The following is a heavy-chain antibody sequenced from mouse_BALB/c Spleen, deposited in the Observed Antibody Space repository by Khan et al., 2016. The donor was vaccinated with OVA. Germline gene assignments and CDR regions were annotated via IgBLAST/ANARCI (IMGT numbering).Heavy chain of an antibody. CDR2: INPSNGYT. V-gene: IGHV1-4*01. Sequence: QVQLQQSGAELARPGASVKMSCKASGYTFTSYTIHWIKKRPGQGLEWIGYINPSNGYTNYNQKFKDKATLTTDKSSTTAYLQLSSLTSDDSAVYNCVRDGAYHRSDSWFAYWGQGTLVTVSA. CDR3: VRDGAYHRSDSWFAY. J-gene: IGHJ3*01. D-gene: IGHD2-14*01. CDR1: GYTFTSYT.